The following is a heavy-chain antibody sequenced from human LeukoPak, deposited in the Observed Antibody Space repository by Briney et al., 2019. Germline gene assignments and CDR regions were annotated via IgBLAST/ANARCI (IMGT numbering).Heavy chain of an antibody. V-gene: IGHV1-8*01. CDR2: MNPNSGNT. CDR3: ARVASSSWFPTNYYYYYYMDV. D-gene: IGHD6-13*01. CDR1: GYTFTSYD. J-gene: IGHJ6*03. Sequence: EASVKVSCKASGYTFTSYDINWVRQATGQGLEWMGWMNPNSGNTGYAQKFQGRVTMTRDTSISTAYMELSSLRSEDTAVYYCARVASSSWFPTNYYYYYYMDVWGKGTTVTVSS.